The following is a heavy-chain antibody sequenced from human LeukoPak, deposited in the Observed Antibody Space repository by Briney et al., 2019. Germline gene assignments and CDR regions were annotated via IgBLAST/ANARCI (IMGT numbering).Heavy chain of an antibody. D-gene: IGHD2-2*01. J-gene: IGHJ5*02. Sequence: SETLSLTCTVSGGSISSSSYYWAWIRQPPGKGLEWIGSVYYSGGTYYNPSLKSRVTISVDTSNNQFSLKLSSVTAADTAVYYCSSLYCSTASCYEPHNWFDPWGQGTRVTVSS. CDR1: GGSISSSSYY. CDR2: VYYSGGT. CDR3: SSLYCSTASCYEPHNWFDP. V-gene: IGHV4-39*01.